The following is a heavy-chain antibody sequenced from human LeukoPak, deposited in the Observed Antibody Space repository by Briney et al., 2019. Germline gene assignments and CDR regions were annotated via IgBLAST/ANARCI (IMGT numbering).Heavy chain of an antibody. V-gene: IGHV4-61*01. CDR2: IYYSGST. CDR3: AREGCTNGVCYSDY. Sequence: SETLSLTCTVSGGSVSSGSYYWSWIRQPPGKGLEWIGYIYYSGSTNYNPSLKSRVTISVDTSKNQFSLKLSSVTAADTAVYYCAREGCTNGVCYSDYWGQGTLVTVSS. D-gene: IGHD2-8*01. J-gene: IGHJ4*02. CDR1: GGSVSSGSYY.